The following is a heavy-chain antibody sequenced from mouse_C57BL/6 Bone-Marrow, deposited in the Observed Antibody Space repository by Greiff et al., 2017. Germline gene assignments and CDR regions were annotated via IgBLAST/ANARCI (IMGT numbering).Heavy chain of an antibody. CDR2: IDPETGGT. D-gene: IGHD1-1*01. V-gene: IGHV1-15*01. CDR3: TRDYYGSSLY. Sequence: VQLQQSGAELVRPGASVTLSCKASGYTFTDYEMHWVKQTPVHGLEWIGAIDPETGGTAYTQKFKGKAILTADKSSSTAYMELRSLTSEDSAVYYCTRDYYGSSLYWGQGTTLTVAS. J-gene: IGHJ2*01. CDR1: GYTFTDYE.